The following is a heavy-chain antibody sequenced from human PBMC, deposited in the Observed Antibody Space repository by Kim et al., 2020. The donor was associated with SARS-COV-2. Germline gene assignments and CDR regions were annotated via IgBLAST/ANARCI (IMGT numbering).Heavy chain of an antibody. Sequence: SVKVSCKASGGTFSSYAISWVRQAPGQGLEWMGGIIPIFGTANYAQKFQGRVTITADESTSTAYMELSSLRSEDTAVYYCARDRGFDCSSTSCYILNWFDPWGQGTLVTVSS. CDR1: GGTFSSYA. CDR3: ARDRGFDCSSTSCYILNWFDP. V-gene: IGHV1-69*13. CDR2: IIPIFGTA. D-gene: IGHD2-2*02. J-gene: IGHJ5*02.